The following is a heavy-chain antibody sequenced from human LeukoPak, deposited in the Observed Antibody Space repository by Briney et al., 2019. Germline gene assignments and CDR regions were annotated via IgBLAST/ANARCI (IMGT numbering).Heavy chain of an antibody. CDR1: GFTFSSYV. V-gene: IGHV3-30*03. J-gene: IGHJ4*02. D-gene: IGHD3-10*01. Sequence: GGSLRLSCAASGFTFSSYVTHWVRQAPGKGLEWVAVISYDGSNKYYADSVKGRFTISRDNSKNTLYLQMNSLRPEDTAVYYCAILRRGYWGQGTLVTVSS. CDR3: AILRRGY. CDR2: ISYDGSNK.